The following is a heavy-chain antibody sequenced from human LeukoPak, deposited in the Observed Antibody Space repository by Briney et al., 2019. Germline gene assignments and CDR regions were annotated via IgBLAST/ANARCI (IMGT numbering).Heavy chain of an antibody. J-gene: IGHJ4*02. CDR3: AVEEANRMFDY. Sequence: ASENVSCKASGYTFTGYYMHWVRQAPGQGLEWMGRINPNSGGTDYAQKFQGRVTMTRDTSIRTAYMELSRLRSDDTAVYYCAVEEANRMFDYWGQGTMVTVSS. V-gene: IGHV1-2*06. CDR2: INPNSGGT. CDR1: GYTFTGYY.